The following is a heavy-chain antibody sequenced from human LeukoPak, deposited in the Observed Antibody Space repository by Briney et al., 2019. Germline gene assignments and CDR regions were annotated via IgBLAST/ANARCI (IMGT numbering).Heavy chain of an antibody. J-gene: IGHJ4*02. CDR2: IYYSGST. CDR3: ARGVLSESTTYYFDY. CDR1: GGSISSDDYY. D-gene: IGHD1-14*01. V-gene: IGHV4-61*08. Sequence: SETLSLTCTVSGGSISSDDYYWSWIRQHPGKGLEWVGYIYYSGSTNYNPSLKSRVTISVDTSKNQFSLKLSSVTAADTAVYYCARGVLSESTTYYFDYWGQGTLVTVSS.